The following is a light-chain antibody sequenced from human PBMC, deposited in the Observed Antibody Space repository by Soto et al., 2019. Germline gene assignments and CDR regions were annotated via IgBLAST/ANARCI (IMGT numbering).Light chain of an antibody. CDR3: QQYVSSVT. Sequence: EIVLTQSPGSLSLSPGERATLSCRASQSIDSSFLAWYQQKPGQPPRLLIYGASNRATGIPDRFSGRGSGTDFTLTITGLEPEDFAVYYCQQYVSSVTFGQGTKVEIK. CDR1: QSIDSSF. CDR2: GAS. V-gene: IGKV3-20*01. J-gene: IGKJ1*01.